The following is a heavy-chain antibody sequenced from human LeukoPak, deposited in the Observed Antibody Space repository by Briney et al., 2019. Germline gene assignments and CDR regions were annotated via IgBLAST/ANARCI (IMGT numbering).Heavy chain of an antibody. CDR2: ISYDGNNK. CDR1: GFTFSSYS. Sequence: PGGSLRLSCSASGFTFSSYSMHWVRQAPGKGLEWVAVISYDGNNKYDADSVKGRFTISRDNSKNTLYLQMNSLRAEDTAVYYCARDSPHCTNGVCHFDYWGQGTLVTVSS. V-gene: IGHV3-30-3*01. CDR3: ARDSPHCTNGVCHFDY. D-gene: IGHD2-8*01. J-gene: IGHJ4*02.